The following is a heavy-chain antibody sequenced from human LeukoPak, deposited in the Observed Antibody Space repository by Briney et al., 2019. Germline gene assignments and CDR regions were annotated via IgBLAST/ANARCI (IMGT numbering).Heavy chain of an antibody. J-gene: IGHJ4*02. Sequence: GGSLRLSCAASGFTFSSYWMSWVRQAPGKGLEWVANIKEDGSEKYNVDSVKGRFTISRDNDKNSLYLQMNSLRAVDTAVYYCGMRQSLLHWGQGTLVTVSS. CDR3: GMRQSLLH. V-gene: IGHV3-7*01. CDR1: GFTFSSYW. CDR2: IKEDGSEK. D-gene: IGHD2-15*01.